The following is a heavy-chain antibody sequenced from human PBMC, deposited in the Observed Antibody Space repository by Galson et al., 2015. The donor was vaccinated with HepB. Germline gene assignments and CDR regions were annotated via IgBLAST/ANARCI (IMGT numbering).Heavy chain of an antibody. CDR1: AYTFSSHG. CDR3: AEGSFLSGGGFDI. V-gene: IGHV1-18*04. D-gene: IGHD2-15*01. J-gene: IGHJ3*02. CDR2: INAYNANT. Sequence: SCKASAYTFSSHGLSWVRQAPGQGLEWMGWINAYNANTHYAQKFQGRVTMTTDTSTSIVHMELRSMRSDDTAIYYCAEGSFLSGGGFDIWGQGTLVTVSA.